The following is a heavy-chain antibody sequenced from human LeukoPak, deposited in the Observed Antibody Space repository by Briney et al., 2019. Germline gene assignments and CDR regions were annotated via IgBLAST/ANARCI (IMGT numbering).Heavy chain of an antibody. D-gene: IGHD1-26*01. CDR3: ARADFVKWWFDP. Sequence: GGSLRLSCAASGFTVSSNYMSWVRQAPGKGLEWVSVIYSGGSTYYADSVKGRFTISRDNSKNTLYLQMNSLRAEDTAVYYCARADFVKWWFDPRGQGTLVTVSS. CDR1: GFTVSSNY. V-gene: IGHV3-66*02. CDR2: IYSGGST. J-gene: IGHJ5*02.